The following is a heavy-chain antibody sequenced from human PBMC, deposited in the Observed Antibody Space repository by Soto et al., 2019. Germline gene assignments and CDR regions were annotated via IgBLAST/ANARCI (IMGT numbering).Heavy chain of an antibody. CDR1: GYTFTSYA. D-gene: IGHD3-3*01. J-gene: IGHJ4*02. Sequence: QVQLVQSGAEVKKPGASVKVSCKASGYTFTSYAMHWVRQAPGQRLEWMGWINAGNGNTKYSQKFQGRVTITRDTSASTDYMELSSLRSEDTAVYYCARGVTIFGVVAPNTFDYWGQGTLVTVSS. V-gene: IGHV1-3*01. CDR3: ARGVTIFGVVAPNTFDY. CDR2: INAGNGNT.